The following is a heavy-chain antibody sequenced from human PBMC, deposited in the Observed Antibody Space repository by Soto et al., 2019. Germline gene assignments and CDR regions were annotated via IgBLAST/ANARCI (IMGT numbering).Heavy chain of an antibody. D-gene: IGHD1-26*01. Sequence: VRFLRLSCGAAGFTSSSHWMTWVRQAPSKGLEWVANIKEDGSDIYYADSVKGRFAISRDNAKKSLYLQMNSLRAEDTAVYYCGRDSGTFHIDFWGQGTLVTVSS. CDR1: GFTSSSHW. J-gene: IGHJ4*02. V-gene: IGHV3-7*04. CDR2: IKEDGSDI. CDR3: GRDSGTFHIDF.